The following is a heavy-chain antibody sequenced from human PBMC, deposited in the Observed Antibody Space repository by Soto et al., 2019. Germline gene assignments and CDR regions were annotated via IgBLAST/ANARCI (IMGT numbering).Heavy chain of an antibody. Sequence: QVQLQQWGAGLLKPSETLSLTCAVYGGSFSGYYWTWIRQPPGTGLEWIGEINHSGSTNYNPSLKSRVTISVDTYKNQFSLKLTSVTAADTAVSYCARDKITGLFDYWGQGTLVTVSS. D-gene: IGHD2-8*02. J-gene: IGHJ4*02. CDR1: GGSFSGYY. CDR2: INHSGST. V-gene: IGHV4-34*01. CDR3: ARDKITGLFDY.